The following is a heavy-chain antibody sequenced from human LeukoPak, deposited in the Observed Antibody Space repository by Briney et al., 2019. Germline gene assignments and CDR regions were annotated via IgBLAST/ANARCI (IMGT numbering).Heavy chain of an antibody. CDR3: ARPPRDKVATIVY. CDR1: GYSFTSYW. D-gene: IGHD5-12*01. CDR2: IYPGESEA. J-gene: IGHJ4*02. Sequence: GESLKISCKGSGYSFTSYWIGWVRQMPGKGLEWMGIIYPGESEARYSPSFQGQVTISADNSITTAYLQWSSLKASDTAMYYCARPPRDKVATIVYWGQGTLVTVSS. V-gene: IGHV5-51*01.